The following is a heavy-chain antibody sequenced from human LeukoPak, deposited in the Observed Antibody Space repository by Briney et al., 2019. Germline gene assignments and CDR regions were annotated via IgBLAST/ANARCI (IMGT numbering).Heavy chain of an antibody. CDR3: ARASADDYYYYYMDV. D-gene: IGHD2-2*01. V-gene: IGHV1-69*06. Sequence: SVKVSCKASGGTFSSYAISWVRQAPGQGLEWMGGIIPIFGAANYAQKFQGRVTITADKSTSTAYMELSSLRSEDTAVYYCARASADDYYYYYMDVWGKGTTVTVSS. CDR2: IIPIFGAA. J-gene: IGHJ6*03. CDR1: GGTFSSYA.